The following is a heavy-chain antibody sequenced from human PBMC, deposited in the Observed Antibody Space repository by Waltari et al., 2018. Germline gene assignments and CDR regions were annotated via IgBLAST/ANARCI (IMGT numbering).Heavy chain of an antibody. CDR1: GGSISSYY. J-gene: IGHJ4*02. Sequence: QVQLQESGPGLVKPSETLSLPCTVPGGSISSYYWSWIRQPPGKGLEWIGYIYYSGSTNYNPSLKSRVTISVDTSKNQFSLKLSSVTAADTAVYYCATYYSSGWYGTFDYWGQGTLVTVSS. D-gene: IGHD6-19*01. CDR2: IYYSGST. CDR3: ATYYSSGWYGTFDY. V-gene: IGHV4-59*01.